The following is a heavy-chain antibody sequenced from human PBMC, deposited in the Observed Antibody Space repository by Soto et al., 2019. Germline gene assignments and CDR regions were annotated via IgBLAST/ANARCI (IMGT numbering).Heavy chain of an antibody. CDR3: ARINFVWLNFVVGNWFDP. CDR2: IFSNDEK. CDR1: GFSLSNARMG. D-gene: IGHD2-15*01. V-gene: IGHV2-26*01. J-gene: IGHJ5*02. Sequence: QVTLKESGPVLVKPTETLTLTCTVSGFSLSNARMGVSWIRQPPGKALEWLAHIFSNDEKSYSTSLKSRLTLSKDTSKSQVVLTMTNMDPVDTATYYCARINFVWLNFVVGNWFDPWGQGTLVTVSS.